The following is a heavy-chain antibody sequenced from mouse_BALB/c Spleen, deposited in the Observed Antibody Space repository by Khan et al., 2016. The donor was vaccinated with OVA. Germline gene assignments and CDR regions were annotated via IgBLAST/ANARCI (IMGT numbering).Heavy chain of an antibody. CDR1: GFTFSDYG. CDR3: ARGVGTAPCAY. V-gene: IGHV5-15*02. Sequence: EVELVESGGGLVQPGGSRKLSCAASGFTFSDYGMAWVRQAPGKGPEWVAFISDLAYTFYYADTVTGRFTLYRENAKNPLYLEMSSLRSGDTAMYYCARGVGTAPCAYWGQGTLVTVSA. CDR2: ISDLAYTF. D-gene: IGHD1-2*01. J-gene: IGHJ3*01.